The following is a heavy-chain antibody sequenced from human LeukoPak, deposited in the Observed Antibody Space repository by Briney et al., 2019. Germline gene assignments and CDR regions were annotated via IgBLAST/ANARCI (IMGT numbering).Heavy chain of an antibody. CDR2: IYYSGST. J-gene: IGHJ4*02. CDR1: GGSISSGGYY. D-gene: IGHD3-22*01. V-gene: IGHV4-31*03. CDR3: ARERDSYYYDSSGYTGIDY. Sequence: SQTLCLTCTVSGGSISSGGYYWSWIRQHPGKGLEWIGYIYYSGSTYYNPSLKSRVTISVDTSKNQFSLKLSSVTAADTAVYYCARERDSYYYDSSGYTGIDYWGQGTLVTVSS.